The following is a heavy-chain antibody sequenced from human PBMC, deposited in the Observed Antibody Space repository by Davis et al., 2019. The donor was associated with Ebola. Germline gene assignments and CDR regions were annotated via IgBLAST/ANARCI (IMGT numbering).Heavy chain of an antibody. CDR3: ARGGVEYHSGWYWLHP. J-gene: IGHJ5*02. V-gene: IGHV4-61*08. CDR2: IYYSGST. D-gene: IGHD6-19*01. Sequence: PGGSLRLSCTVSGGSISRGGSYWSWIRQHPGKGLEWIGYIYYSGSTYYNPSLKSRLTISVDKSKNQFSLKLTSATPADTAVYYCARGGVEYHSGWYWLHPWGQGTLVTVSS. CDR1: GGSISRGGSY.